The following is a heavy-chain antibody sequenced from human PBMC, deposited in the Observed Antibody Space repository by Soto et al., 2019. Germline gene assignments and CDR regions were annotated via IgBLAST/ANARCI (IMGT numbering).Heavy chain of an antibody. D-gene: IGHD2-8*01. CDR1: GYTFTSHG. CDR2: ISTYNGNT. Sequence: ASVKVSCKASGYTFTSHGVSWLRQAPGQGLEWMGWISTYNGNTNYARKFQGRVTISSDTSTSTAYMELSSLRSEDTAVYYCASRRLRYCSIGVCYKDPFDILAQGTTVTVSS. V-gene: IGHV1-18*01. CDR3: ASRRLRYCSIGVCYKDPFDI. J-gene: IGHJ3*02.